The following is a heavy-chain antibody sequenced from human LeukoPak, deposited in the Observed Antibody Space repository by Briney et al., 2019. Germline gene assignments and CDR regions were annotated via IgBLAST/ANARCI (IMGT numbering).Heavy chain of an antibody. J-gene: IGHJ4*02. CDR2: ISYDGSNK. CDR1: GFTFSSYG. Sequence: PGGSLRLSCAASGFTFSSYGMHWVRQAPGKGLEWVAVISYDGSNKHYADSVKGRFTISRDNSKNTLYLQMNSLRAEDTAVYYCARDHPFRSRGYYFDYWGQGTLVTVSS. V-gene: IGHV3-30*19. CDR3: ARDHPFRSRGYYFDY. D-gene: IGHD3-10*01.